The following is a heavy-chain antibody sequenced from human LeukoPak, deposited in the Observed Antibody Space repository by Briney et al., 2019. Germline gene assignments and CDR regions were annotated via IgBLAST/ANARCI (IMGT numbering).Heavy chain of an antibody. CDR2: INPSGGST. D-gene: IGHD2-2*01. Sequence: GASVKVSCKASGYTFTSYYMHWVRQAPGQGLEWMGIINPSGGSTSYAQKFQGRVTMTRDTSTSTVYMELSSLRSEDTAVYYCARGTLRTVVPAAIPHDYWGQGTLVTVSS. J-gene: IGHJ4*02. CDR1: GYTFTSYY. V-gene: IGHV1-46*01. CDR3: ARGTLRTVVPAAIPHDY.